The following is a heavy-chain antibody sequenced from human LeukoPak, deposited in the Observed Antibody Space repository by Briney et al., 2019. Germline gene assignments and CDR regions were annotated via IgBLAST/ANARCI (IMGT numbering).Heavy chain of an antibody. V-gene: IGHV3-30*03. CDR2: ISYDAKSN. CDR1: GFTFSSYG. D-gene: IGHD1-26*01. CDR3: ARENGVGATTSFWFDP. Sequence: GGSLRLSCVTSGFTFSSYGMHWVRQVPGKGLEWVAVISYDAKSNYHVDSVKGRFTISRDNSKNTLYLQMNSLRAEDTAVYYCARENGVGATTSFWFDPWGQGTLVTVSS. J-gene: IGHJ5*02.